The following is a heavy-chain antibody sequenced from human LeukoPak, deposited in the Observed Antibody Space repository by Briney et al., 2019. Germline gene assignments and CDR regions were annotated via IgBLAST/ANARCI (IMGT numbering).Heavy chain of an antibody. V-gene: IGHV4-59*01. D-gene: IGHD2-15*01. CDR3: ARSDSGYALDY. J-gene: IGHJ4*02. CDR1: GGSISSYY. CDR2: IYYSGST. Sequence: SEILSLTCTVSGGSISSYYWSWIRQPPGKGLEYIGYIYYSGSTNYNPSLKSRVTISVDTSKNQFSLKLSSVTAADTAVYYCARSDSGYALDYWGQGTLVTVSS.